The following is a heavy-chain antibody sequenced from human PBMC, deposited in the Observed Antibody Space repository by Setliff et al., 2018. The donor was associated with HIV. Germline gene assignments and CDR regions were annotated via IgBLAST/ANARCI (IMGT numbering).Heavy chain of an antibody. Sequence: SETLSLTCSVSGGSISGHFWSWIRLSPGKGLEWIGYIYGNGNTKYNRFLNSRVTMSVDTSKNQFSLNLNSVTAADTAMYYCARLDSSIFGTIKPLHHFDYWGQGLMVTVSS. J-gene: IGHJ4*01. D-gene: IGHD3-3*01. V-gene: IGHV4-4*09. CDR1: GGSISGHF. CDR3: ARLDSSIFGTIKPLHHFDY. CDR2: IYGNGNT.